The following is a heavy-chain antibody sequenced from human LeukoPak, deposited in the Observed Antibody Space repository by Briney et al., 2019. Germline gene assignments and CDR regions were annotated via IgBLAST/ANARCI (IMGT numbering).Heavy chain of an antibody. CDR2: ISVYNGNT. D-gene: IGHD3-9*01. J-gene: IGHJ3*02. V-gene: IGHV1-18*01. CDR3: ASSRLAHWNYVHDILTGYTDAFDI. CDR1: GYTFTDYG. Sequence: ASVKVSCKASGYTFTDYGISWVRQAPGQGLEWMGWISVYNGNTNYAQKLQGRVTMTTDTSTSTAYMELRSLRSDDTAVYYCASSRLAHWNYVHDILTGYTDAFDIWGQGTMVTVSS.